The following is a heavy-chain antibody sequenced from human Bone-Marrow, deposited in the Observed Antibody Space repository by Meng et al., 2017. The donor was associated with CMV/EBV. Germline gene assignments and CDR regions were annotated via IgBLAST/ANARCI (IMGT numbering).Heavy chain of an antibody. V-gene: IGHV1-2*02. CDR3: ARALIVVVPAAMGY. D-gene: IGHD2-2*01. J-gene: IGHJ4*02. CDR2: INPNSGGT. Sequence: ASVKVSCKASGYTFTDYYMHWVRQAPGQGLEWMGWINPNSGGTNYAQKFQGRVTMTRDTSISTAYMELSRLRSDDTAVYYCARALIVVVPAAMGYWGPGTLVTCSS. CDR1: GYTFTDYY.